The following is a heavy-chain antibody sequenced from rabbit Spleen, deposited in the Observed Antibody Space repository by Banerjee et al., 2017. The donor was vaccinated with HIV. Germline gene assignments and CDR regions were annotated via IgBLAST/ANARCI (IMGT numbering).Heavy chain of an antibody. CDR2: IDSGSSGFT. V-gene: IGHV1S45*01. Sequence: QEQLEESGGGLVKPGGTLTLTCKASRIDFSSYYYICWVRQAPGKGLEWIACIDSGSSGFTYFATWAKGRFTCSKTSSTTVTLQMTSLTAADTATYFCARGAGYGGYGYHNLWGPGTLVTVS. CDR1: RIDFSSYYY. J-gene: IGHJ4*01. D-gene: IGHD6-1*01. CDR3: ARGAGYGGYGYHNL.